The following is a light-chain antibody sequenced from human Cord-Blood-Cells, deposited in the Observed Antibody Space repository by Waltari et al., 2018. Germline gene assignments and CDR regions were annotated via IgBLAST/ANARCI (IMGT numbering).Light chain of an antibody. CDR3: QQYGSSPLT. J-gene: IGKJ4*01. V-gene: IGKV3-20*01. Sequence: IVLTQSPGTRSLSLGERATLSCRASQSVSNIYLAGYKQKPGHAPRLLIYGASSRATGIPDRFSGSGSGTDSTLTISRLEPEDFAVYDCQQYGSSPLTFGGGTKVEIK. CDR2: GAS. CDR1: QSVSNIY.